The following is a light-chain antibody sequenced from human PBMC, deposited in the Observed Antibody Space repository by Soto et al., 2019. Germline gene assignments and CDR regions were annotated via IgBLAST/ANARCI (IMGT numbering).Light chain of an antibody. J-gene: IGLJ1*01. CDR1: SSDVGGYNY. CDR2: DVS. CDR3: SSYTSSSTYV. Sequence: QSALTQPASVSGSPGQSITISCTGTSSDVGGYNYVSWYQQHPGKAPKLMIYDVSNRPSGVSNRFSGSKSGNTASLTISGLQAEDAADYYCSSYTSSSTYVCGTGTKLTVL. V-gene: IGLV2-14*01.